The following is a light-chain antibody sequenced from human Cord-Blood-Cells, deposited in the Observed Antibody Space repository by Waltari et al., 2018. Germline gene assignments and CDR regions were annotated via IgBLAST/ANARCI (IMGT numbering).Light chain of an antibody. CDR3: SSYTSSSTLV. Sequence: QSALTQPAPVSGSPGQSITISCTGTSSDVGGYNYVSSYQQHPGKAPKLMFYDVSNRPSGVSKLFSGSKSGNTASLTISGLQAEDEADYYCSSYTSSSTLVFGGGTKLTVL. CDR2: DVS. CDR1: SSDVGGYNY. V-gene: IGLV2-14*01. J-gene: IGLJ2*01.